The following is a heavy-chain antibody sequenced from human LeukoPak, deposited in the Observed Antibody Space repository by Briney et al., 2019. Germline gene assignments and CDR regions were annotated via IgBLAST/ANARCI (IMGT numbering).Heavy chain of an antibody. Sequence: NRGESLKISCKGSGYSFTSYWIGWVRQMPGKGLEWMGIIYPGDSDTRYSPSFQGQVTISADKSTSTAYLQWSSLKASETAMYYCARTRIAAAGNVYYMDVWGKGTTVTVSS. V-gene: IGHV5-51*01. CDR1: GYSFTSYW. J-gene: IGHJ6*03. CDR3: ARTRIAAAGNVYYMDV. D-gene: IGHD6-13*01. CDR2: IYPGDSDT.